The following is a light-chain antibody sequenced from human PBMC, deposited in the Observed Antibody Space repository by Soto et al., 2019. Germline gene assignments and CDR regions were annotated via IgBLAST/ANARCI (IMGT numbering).Light chain of an antibody. CDR1: QSVSSSY. J-gene: IGKJ1*01. Sequence: EIVLTQSPGTLSLTPGERATLSCRASQSVSSSYFAWYQQKPGQAPRLLIYGASSRATGIPDRFSGSGSGTDFTLTISRLEPEDFAVYYCLQYNNWWTFGQGTMVDI. CDR2: GAS. V-gene: IGKV3-20*01. CDR3: LQYNNWWT.